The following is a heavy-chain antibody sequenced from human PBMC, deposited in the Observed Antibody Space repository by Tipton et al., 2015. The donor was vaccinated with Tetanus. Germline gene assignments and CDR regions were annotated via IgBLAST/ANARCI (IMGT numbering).Heavy chain of an antibody. V-gene: IGHV5-51*01. CDR3: ARHGSIGARQNRFDS. J-gene: IGHJ5*01. Sequence: QSGPEVKKPGESLKISRKGSGYIFRNYWIGWVRQMSGKGLEWMGIIYPGDSDTRYNPSFQGQVTISVDESINTAYLQWSSLKASDSAVYFCARHGSIGARQNRFDSWGQGTQVIVSS. CDR1: GYIFRNYW. D-gene: IGHD6-6*01. CDR2: IYPGDSDT.